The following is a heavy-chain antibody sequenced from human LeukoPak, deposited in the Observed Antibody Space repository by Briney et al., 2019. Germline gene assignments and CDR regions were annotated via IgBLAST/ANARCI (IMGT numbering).Heavy chain of an antibody. D-gene: IGHD1-26*01. CDR2: IYNRGST. J-gene: IGHJ4*02. CDR1: GGSLRSGSYY. CDR3: ARGHGSFDS. Sequence: SETLSLTCTVSGGSLRSGSYYWSWIRQPAGKGLEWIGRIYNRGSTNYNPSLKSRVTMSEDTSKNQFSLKLTSVTAADTAVYYCARGHGSFDSWGQGTLVTVSS. V-gene: IGHV4-61*02.